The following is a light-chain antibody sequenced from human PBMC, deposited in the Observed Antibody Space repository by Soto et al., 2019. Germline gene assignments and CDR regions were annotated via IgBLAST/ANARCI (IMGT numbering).Light chain of an antibody. CDR1: QGIANY. CDR3: QKYNSAPHT. CDR2: AAS. Sequence: DIQMTQSPSSLSASVGDRVTITCRASQGIANYVAWYQQKPGKVPKLLIYAASTLQSGVPSRFSGSGSGTDFSLTISSLQPEDVATYYCQKYNSAPHTFGQGTKLEIK. J-gene: IGKJ2*01. V-gene: IGKV1-27*01.